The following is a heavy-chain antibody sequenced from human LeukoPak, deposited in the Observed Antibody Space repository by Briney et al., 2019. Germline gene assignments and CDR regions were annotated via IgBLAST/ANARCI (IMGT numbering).Heavy chain of an antibody. CDR1: GASISSYY. V-gene: IGHV4-59*01. Sequence: SETLSLTCTVSGASISSYYWNWIRQPPGKGLEWIGYISYSGSTNYNPSLKSRVTISVDTSKNQFSLRLSSVTAADTAVYYCAREGPKTGVADVRYFDYWGQGTLVTVSS. J-gene: IGHJ4*02. CDR3: AREGPKTGVADVRYFDY. CDR2: ISYSGST. D-gene: IGHD2-15*01.